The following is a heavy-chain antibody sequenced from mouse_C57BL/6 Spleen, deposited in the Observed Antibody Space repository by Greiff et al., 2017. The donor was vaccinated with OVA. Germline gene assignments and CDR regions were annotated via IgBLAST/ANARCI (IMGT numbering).Heavy chain of an antibody. V-gene: IGHV1-19*01. D-gene: IGHD3-2*02. CDR3: AHSSGSWFAY. CDR2: INPYNGGT. CDR1: GYTFTDYY. Sequence: VQLKQSGPVLVKPGASVKMSCKASGYTFTDYYMNWVKQSHGKSLEWIGVINPYNGGTSYNQKFKGKATLTVDKSSSTAYMELNSLTSEDSAVYYCAHSSGSWFAYWGQGTLVTVSA. J-gene: IGHJ3*01.